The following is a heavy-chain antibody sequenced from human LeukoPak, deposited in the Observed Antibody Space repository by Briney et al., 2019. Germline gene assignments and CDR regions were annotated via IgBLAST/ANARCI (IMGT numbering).Heavy chain of an antibody. Sequence: PGGSLRLSCAASGFTFSSHGMHWVRQAPGKGLEWVAVISDDGRTEYYADSVKGRFTISRDNSKKTVSLQMNSLRDDYTAVFYFTKGGATGSRYNFDYWGQGTLVTVSS. CDR3: TKGGATGSRYNFDY. D-gene: IGHD2-15*01. CDR1: GFTFSSHG. V-gene: IGHV3-30*18. CDR2: ISDDGRTE. J-gene: IGHJ4*02.